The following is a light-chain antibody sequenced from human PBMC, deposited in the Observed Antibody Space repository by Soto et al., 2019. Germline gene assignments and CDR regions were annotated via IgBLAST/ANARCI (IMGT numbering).Light chain of an antibody. CDR3: QQSYSTPPL. J-gene: IGKJ2*01. CDR2: AAS. Sequence: DIQMTQSPSSLSASVGDRVTITCRASQSISSYLNWYQQKPGKAPKLLIYAASSLQSGVPSRFSGSGSGTDFTLTISSLQHEDFETYYCQQSYSTPPLFGQGTKLEIK. CDR1: QSISSY. V-gene: IGKV1-39*01.